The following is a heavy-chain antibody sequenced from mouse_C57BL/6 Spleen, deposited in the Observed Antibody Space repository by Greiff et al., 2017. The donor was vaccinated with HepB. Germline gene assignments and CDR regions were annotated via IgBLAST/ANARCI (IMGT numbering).Heavy chain of an antibody. V-gene: IGHV1-80*01. Sequence: QVQLQQSGAELVKPGASVKISCKASGYAFSSYWMNWVKQRPGKGLEWIGQIYPGDGDTNYNGKFKGKATLTADKSSSTAYMQLSSLTSEDSAVYFCARSPYYYGSSYRAMDYWGQGTSVTVSS. J-gene: IGHJ4*01. D-gene: IGHD1-1*01. CDR2: IYPGDGDT. CDR3: ARSPYYYGSSYRAMDY. CDR1: GYAFSSYW.